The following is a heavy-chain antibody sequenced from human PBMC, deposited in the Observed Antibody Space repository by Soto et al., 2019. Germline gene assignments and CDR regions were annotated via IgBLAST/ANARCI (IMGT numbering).Heavy chain of an antibody. D-gene: IGHD6-6*01. CDR2: INAGNGNT. V-gene: IGHV1-3*01. CDR3: ARQPKYGNPRPWFDP. Sequence: ASVKVSCKASGYTFISYYMHWVRQAPGQRLEWMGWINAGNGNTKYSQKFQGRVTITRDTSASTAYMELSSLRSEDTAVYYCARQPKYGNPRPWFDPWGQGTLVTVSS. J-gene: IGHJ5*02. CDR1: GYTFISYY.